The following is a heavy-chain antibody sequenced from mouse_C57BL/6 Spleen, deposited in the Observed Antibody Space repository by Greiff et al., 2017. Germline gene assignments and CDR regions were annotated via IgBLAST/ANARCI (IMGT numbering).Heavy chain of an antibody. CDR3: ARATTVVRDFDY. D-gene: IGHD1-1*01. V-gene: IGHV1-53*01. J-gene: IGHJ2*01. Sequence: QVQLQQPGPELVKPGASVKLSCKASGYTFTRYWMHWVKQRPGQGLEWIGNINPSNGGTNYNEKFKSKATLTFDKSSSTAAMQLSSLTSEDSAVYYCARATTVVRDFDYWGQGTTLTVSS. CDR2: INPSNGGT. CDR1: GYTFTRYW.